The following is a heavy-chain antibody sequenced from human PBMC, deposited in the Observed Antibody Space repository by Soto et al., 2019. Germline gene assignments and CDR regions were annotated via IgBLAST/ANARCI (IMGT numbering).Heavy chain of an antibody. CDR3: ARDPPGGLVVVLTRGYSYGYDDY. CDR1: GYTFTGYY. J-gene: IGHJ4*02. Sequence: GASVKVSCKASGYTFTGYYMHWVRQAPGQGLEWMGWINPNSGGTNYAQKFQGRVTMTRDTSISTAYMELSRLRSDDTAVYYCARDPPGGLVVVLTRGYSYGYDDYWGQGTLVTVSS. V-gene: IGHV1-2*02. CDR2: INPNSGGT. D-gene: IGHD5-18*01.